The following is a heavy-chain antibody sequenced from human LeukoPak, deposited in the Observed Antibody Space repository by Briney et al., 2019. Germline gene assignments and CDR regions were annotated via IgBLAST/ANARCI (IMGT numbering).Heavy chain of an antibody. J-gene: IGHJ4*02. CDR2: IDSSTRTI. Sequence: GGSLRLSCAASGFIFSSYSKNWVRQAPGKGLEWISFIDSSTRTIFYADSVKGRFTISRDNAKNSLFLQMNSLRAEDTAVYYCARRVPSQVITDYFDYWGQGALVTVSS. CDR1: GFIFSSYS. CDR3: ARRVPSQVITDYFDY. V-gene: IGHV3-48*04. D-gene: IGHD3-16*01.